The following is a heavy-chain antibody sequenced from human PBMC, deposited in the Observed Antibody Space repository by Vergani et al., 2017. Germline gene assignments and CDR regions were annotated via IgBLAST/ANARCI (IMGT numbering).Heavy chain of an antibody. CDR1: GFTFSSYA. V-gene: IGHV3-30*04. D-gene: IGHD2-21*01. CDR2: ISYDGSNK. CDR3: AREGFRFDCGGDCYPDY. Sequence: QVQLVESGGGVVQPGRSLRLSCAASGFTFSSYAMHWVRQAPGKGLEWVAVISYDGSNKYYADSVKGRFTSSRDNSKNTLYLQMNSLRAEDTAVYYCAREGFRFDCGGDCYPDYWGQGTLVTVSS. J-gene: IGHJ4*02.